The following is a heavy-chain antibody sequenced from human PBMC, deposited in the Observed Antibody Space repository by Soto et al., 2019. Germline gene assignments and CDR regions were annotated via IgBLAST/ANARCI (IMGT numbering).Heavy chain of an antibody. CDR3: ARSLGLYAVDY. CDR1: GVSIGSNYY. Sequence: QVLLQESGPGLVQPSGTLSLSCVVSGVSIGSNYYWGWVRQPPGKGLEWLGDMSHIGGVNYNPYLTSRVTISMDKSQNQFSLKLESMTDTDKDVYYCARSLGLYAVDYWGQGTLVIVSS. D-gene: IGHD6-19*01. CDR2: MSHIGGV. J-gene: IGHJ4*02. V-gene: IGHV4-4*02.